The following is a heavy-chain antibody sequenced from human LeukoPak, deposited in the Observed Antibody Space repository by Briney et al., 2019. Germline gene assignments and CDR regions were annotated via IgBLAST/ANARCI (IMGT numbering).Heavy chain of an antibody. D-gene: IGHD6-19*01. CDR1: GYDFSTFG. CDR3: ARDSPFMVPGTGDAFDI. CDR2: ISAYHGKT. Sequence: GASVKVFCKASGYDFSTFGISWVRQAPGEGLEWMGWISAYHGKTNFPQRFQGRVTLTTETSTSTAYMELRSLRSDDTAIYYCARDSPFMVPGTGDAFDIWGQGTMVSVSS. V-gene: IGHV1-18*01. J-gene: IGHJ3*02.